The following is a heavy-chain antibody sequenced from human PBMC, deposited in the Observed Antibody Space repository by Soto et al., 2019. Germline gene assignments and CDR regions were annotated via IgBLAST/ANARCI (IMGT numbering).Heavy chain of an antibody. CDR2: ITGGGTDT. CDR3: AKGSRGHWTGVTCYPFVY. J-gene: IGHJ4*02. CDR1: GFTFSTYA. V-gene: IGHV3-23*01. Sequence: PGGSLRLSCAASGFTFSTYAMNWVRQAPGKRLEWVSSITGGGTDTYYADSVKGRFTISRDNSKNTLYLQMSSLRAEDTAVYYCAKGSRGHWTGVTCYPFVYWGQGTLVTVSS. D-gene: IGHD2-8*02.